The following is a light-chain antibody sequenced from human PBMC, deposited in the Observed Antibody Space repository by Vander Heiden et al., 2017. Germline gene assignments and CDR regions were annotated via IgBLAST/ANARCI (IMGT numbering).Light chain of an antibody. Sequence: EIVLTQSPGTVSLSPGERATLSCRASQNINTYLAWYQHRPGQAPRLLIYGASSRATGIPDRFSGSGSGTDFTPTISRLEPEDFAVYYCQQYGSSPVHFGQGTKLEIK. V-gene: IGKV3-20*01. CDR2: GAS. CDR1: QNINTY. J-gene: IGKJ2*01. CDR3: QQYGSSPVH.